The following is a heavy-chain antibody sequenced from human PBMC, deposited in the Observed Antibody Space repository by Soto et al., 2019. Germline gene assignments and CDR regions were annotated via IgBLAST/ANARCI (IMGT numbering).Heavy chain of an antibody. CDR1: GFTFCSYS. V-gene: IGHV3-48*01. Sequence: PGGSLRLSCAASGFTFCSYSMNWVRQAPGKGLEWVSYISSSSSTIYYADSVKGRFTISRDNAKNSLYLQMNSLRAEDTAVYYCARSSSGWYMYYYYYMDVWGKGTTVTVSS. CDR3: ARSSSGWYMYYYYYMDV. J-gene: IGHJ6*03. D-gene: IGHD6-19*01. CDR2: ISSSSSTI.